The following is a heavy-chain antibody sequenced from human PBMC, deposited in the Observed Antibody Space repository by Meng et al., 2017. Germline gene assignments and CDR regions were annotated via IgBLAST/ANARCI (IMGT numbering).Heavy chain of an antibody. CDR3: ASELDGYDLGGSQIDY. Sequence: SETLSLTCTVPGGSISSSSYYWGWIRQPPGKGLEWIGSIYYSGSTYYNPSLKSRVTISVDTSKNQFSLKLISVTAADTAVYYCASELDGYDLGGSQIDYWGQGTLVTVSS. CDR1: GGSISSSSYY. CDR2: IYYSGST. J-gene: IGHJ4*02. D-gene: IGHD5-12*01. V-gene: IGHV4-39*07.